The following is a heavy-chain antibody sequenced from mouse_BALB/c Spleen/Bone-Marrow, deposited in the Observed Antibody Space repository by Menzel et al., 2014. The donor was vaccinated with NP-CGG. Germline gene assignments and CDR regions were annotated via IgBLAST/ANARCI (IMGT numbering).Heavy chain of an antibody. D-gene: IGHD2-1*01. J-gene: IGHJ2*01. Sequence: EVHLVESGGGLVKPGGSLKISCAASGFTFSSYGMSWVRQTPDKRLDLVATINSNGGSTYYPDSVKGRFTISRDNAKNTLYLQMSSLKPEDTAMYYCARQIYFPYFDYWGQGTTLTVSS. V-gene: IGHV5-6-3*01. CDR1: GFTFSSYG. CDR2: INSNGGST. CDR3: ARQIYFPYFDY.